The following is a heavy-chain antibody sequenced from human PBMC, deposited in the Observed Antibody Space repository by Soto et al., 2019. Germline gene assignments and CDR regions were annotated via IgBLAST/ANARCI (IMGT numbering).Heavy chain of an antibody. V-gene: IGHV1-18*04. J-gene: IGHJ5*02. CDR1: DYTFTRSG. CDR2: ISAHDSKT. CDR3: ARGGVVRGNWFDP. D-gene: IGHD3-10*01. Sequence: QVQLVQSGAEVKKPGASVKVSCKASDYTFTRSGINWVRQAPGQGLEWMGWISAHDSKTNYAQNLQGRVTLTTDTSTSTAYMELRSLRSDDTVVYYCARGGVVRGNWFDPWGQGTLVTVSS.